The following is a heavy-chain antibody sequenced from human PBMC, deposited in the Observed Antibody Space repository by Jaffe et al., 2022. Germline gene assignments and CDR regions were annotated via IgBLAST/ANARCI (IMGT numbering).Heavy chain of an antibody. D-gene: IGHD6-19*01. V-gene: IGHV3-49*04. CDR2: INYKAYGETT. CDR3: TSVLTFPGPAVPGNFDP. CDR1: GFTFSNSA. J-gene: IGHJ5*02. Sequence: EGQLVESGGGLVQPGRSLRLSCTSSGFTFSNSAMSWVRQAPGKGLEWVAFINYKAYGETTKYAASVRGRFSISRDDSRSVAYLEMNSLKTEDTAIYYCTSVLTFPGPAVPGNFDPWGQGILVTVSS.